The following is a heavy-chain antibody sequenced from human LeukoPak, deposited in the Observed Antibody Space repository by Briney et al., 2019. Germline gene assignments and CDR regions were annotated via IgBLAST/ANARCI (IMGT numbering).Heavy chain of an antibody. D-gene: IGHD3-16*01. CDR2: ISSSSSYT. CDR3: ARATGTLWGIPYD. CDR1: GFTFSDYY. J-gene: IGHJ4*02. V-gene: IGHV3-11*06. Sequence: PGGSLRLSCAASGFTFSDYYMGWIRQAPGKGLEWVSYISSSSSYTNYAGSVKGRFTISRDNAKNSLYLQMNSLRAEDTAVYYCARATGTLWGIPYDWGQGTLVTVSS.